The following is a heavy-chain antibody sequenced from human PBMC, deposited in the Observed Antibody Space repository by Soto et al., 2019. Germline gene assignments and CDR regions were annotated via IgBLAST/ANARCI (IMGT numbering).Heavy chain of an antibody. CDR1: GFTFSDYN. CDR2: ISGSGTTI. V-gene: IGHV3-48*02. CDR3: ARPRSGSLDS. J-gene: IGHJ4*02. Sequence: PGGSLRLSCAASGFTFSDYNMNWVSQAPGKGLEWVSYISGSGTTIYYADSVRGRFTIFRDNAENSLYLQMNSLRDEDTAVYYCARPRSGSLDSWGQGTLVTVSS. D-gene: IGHD3-10*01.